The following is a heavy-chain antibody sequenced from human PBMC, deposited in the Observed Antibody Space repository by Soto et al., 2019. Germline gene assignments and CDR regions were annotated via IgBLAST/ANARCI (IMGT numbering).Heavy chain of an antibody. CDR3: ARLAVAGIGYFDY. V-gene: IGHV4-31*03. J-gene: IGHJ4*02. D-gene: IGHD6-19*01. CDR2: IYYSGST. Sequence: KPSETLSLTCTVSGGSISSGGYYWSWIRQHPGKGLEWIGYIYYSGSTYYNPSLKGRVTISVDTSKNQFSPKLSSVTAADTAVYYCARLAVAGIGYFDYWGQGTLVTVSS. CDR1: GGSISSGGYY.